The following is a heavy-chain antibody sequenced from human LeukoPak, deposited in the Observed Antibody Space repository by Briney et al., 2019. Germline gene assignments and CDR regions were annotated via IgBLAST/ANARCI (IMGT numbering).Heavy chain of an antibody. J-gene: IGHJ3*02. Sequence: SETLSLTCTVSGGSITNHFWSWIRQSPGRGLEWIGYIYYSGSTRYNPSLKSRVTISVDTSKNQFSLNLYSVTAADTAVYYCARRPSPPDAFDIWGQGTVVIVSS. CDR2: IYYSGST. V-gene: IGHV4-59*08. CDR1: GGSITNHF. CDR3: ARRPSPPDAFDI.